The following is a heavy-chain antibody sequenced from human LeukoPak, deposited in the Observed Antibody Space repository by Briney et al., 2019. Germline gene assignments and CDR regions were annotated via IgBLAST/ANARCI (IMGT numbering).Heavy chain of an antibody. D-gene: IGHD6-19*01. CDR1: GFTFSNAW. Sequence: GGSLRLSCAASGFTFSNAWMSWVRQAPGKGLEWVAVISYDGSNKYYADSVKGRFTISRDNSKNTLYLQMNSLRAEDTAVYYCPRSSGWPYDAFDIWGQGTMVTVSS. J-gene: IGHJ3*02. CDR2: ISYDGSNK. V-gene: IGHV3-30*03. CDR3: PRSSGWPYDAFDI.